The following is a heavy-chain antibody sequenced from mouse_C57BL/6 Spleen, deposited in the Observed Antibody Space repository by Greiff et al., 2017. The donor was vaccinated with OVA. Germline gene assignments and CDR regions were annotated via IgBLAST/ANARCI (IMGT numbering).Heavy chain of an antibody. CDR2: IYPGDGDT. Sequence: VQRVESGPELVKPGASVKISCKASGYAFSSSWMNWVKQRPGKGLEWIGRIYPGDGDTNYNGKCKGKATLTADKSSSTADMQLGSLTSEDSAVYFCAREGTTVDYAMDYWGQGTSVTVSS. J-gene: IGHJ4*01. V-gene: IGHV1-82*01. D-gene: IGHD1-1*01. CDR3: AREGTTVDYAMDY. CDR1: GYAFSSSW.